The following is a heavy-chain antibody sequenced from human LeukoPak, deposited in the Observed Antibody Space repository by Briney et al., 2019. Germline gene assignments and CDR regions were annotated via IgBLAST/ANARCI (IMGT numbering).Heavy chain of an antibody. J-gene: IGHJ4*02. D-gene: IGHD3-10*01. V-gene: IGHV3-15*01. CDR3: ARDRWGSGSYLDY. CDR1: GFTFNNAW. Sequence: GGSLRLSCAASGFTFNNAWMSWVRQAPGKGLEWVGRIKSKTDGGTTDYAAPVTGRFTISRDNSKNTLYLQMNSLRAEDTAVYYCARDRWGSGSYLDYWGQGTLVTVSS. CDR2: IKSKTDGGTT.